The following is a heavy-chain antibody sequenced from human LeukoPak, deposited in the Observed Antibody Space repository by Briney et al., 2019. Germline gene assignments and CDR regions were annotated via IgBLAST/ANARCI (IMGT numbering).Heavy chain of an antibody. J-gene: IGHJ4*02. CDR3: ASETVSGPDY. Sequence: ASVKVSCKASGGTFSSYTISWVRQAPGQGLEWMGRIIPILGIANYAQKFQGRVTITTDESTSTAYMELSSLRSEDTAVYYCASETVSGPDYWGQGTLVTVSS. CDR1: GGTFSSYT. V-gene: IGHV1-69*16. D-gene: IGHD2-21*02. CDR2: IIPILGIA.